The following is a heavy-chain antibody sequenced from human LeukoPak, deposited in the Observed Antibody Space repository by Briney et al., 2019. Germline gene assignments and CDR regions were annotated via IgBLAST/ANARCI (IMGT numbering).Heavy chain of an antibody. CDR3: AKGRLDYYGSGSYPDY. D-gene: IGHD3-10*01. CDR2: ISGDGGST. V-gene: IGHV3-43*02. CDR1: GFTFDDYA. Sequence: GGALRLSCAASGFTFDDYAMHWVRQAPGKGREWVSLISGDGGSTYYADAVKGRFTSSRDNSKNSLYLQMNSLRTEDTALYYCAKGRLDYYGSGSYPDYWGQGSLVTVSS. J-gene: IGHJ4*02.